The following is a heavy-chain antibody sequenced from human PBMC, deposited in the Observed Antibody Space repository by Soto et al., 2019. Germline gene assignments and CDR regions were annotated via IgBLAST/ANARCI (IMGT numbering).Heavy chain of an antibody. CDR2: IWYDGSNK. J-gene: IGHJ5*02. CDR3: ARDQGLYCSGGSCYSGWFDP. CDR1: GFTFSSYG. V-gene: IGHV3-33*01. Sequence: QVQLVESGGGVVQPGRSLRLSCAASGFTFSSYGMHWVRQAPGKGLEWVAVIWYDGSNKYYADSVKGRFTISRDNSTNTLYLQMNSLRAEDTAVYYCARDQGLYCSGGSCYSGWFDPWGQGTLVTVSS. D-gene: IGHD2-15*01.